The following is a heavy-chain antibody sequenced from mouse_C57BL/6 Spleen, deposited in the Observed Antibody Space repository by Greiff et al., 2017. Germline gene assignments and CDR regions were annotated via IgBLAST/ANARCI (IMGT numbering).Heavy chain of an antibody. V-gene: IGHV7-3*01. J-gene: IGHJ4*01. CDR2: IRNKANGYTT. D-gene: IGHD3-3*01. Sequence: EVMLVESGGGLVQPGGSLSLSCAASGFTFTDYYMSWVRQPPGKALEWLGFIRNKANGYTTEYSASVKGRFTISRDNSQSILYLQMNALRAEDSATYYCARYGTRYAMDYWGQGTSVTVSS. CDR3: ARYGTRYAMDY. CDR1: GFTFTDYY.